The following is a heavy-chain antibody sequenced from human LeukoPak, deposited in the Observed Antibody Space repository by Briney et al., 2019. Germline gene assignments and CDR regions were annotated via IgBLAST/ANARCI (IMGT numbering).Heavy chain of an antibody. V-gene: IGHV3-11*04. CDR1: GYTFSDYY. CDR2: ISSSGSTI. D-gene: IGHD1-26*01. Sequence: GGSLRLSCAASGYTFSDYYMSWIRQAPGKGLEWVSYISSSGSTIYYADSVKGRFTISRDNAKNSLYLQMNSLRAEDTAVYYCATDLVGATSGWFDPWGQGTLVTVSS. CDR3: ATDLVGATSGWFDP. J-gene: IGHJ5*02.